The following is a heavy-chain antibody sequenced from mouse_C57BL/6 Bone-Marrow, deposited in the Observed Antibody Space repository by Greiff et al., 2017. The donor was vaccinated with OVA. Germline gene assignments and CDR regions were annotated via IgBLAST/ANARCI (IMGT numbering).Heavy chain of an antibody. CDR2: IYPRSGNT. CDR1: GYTFTSYG. V-gene: IGHV1-81*01. CDR3: ARLRRRARFAY. Sequence: VQLQESGAELARPGASVKLSCKASGYTFTSYGISWVKQRTGQGLEWIGEIYPRSGNTYYNEKFKGKATLTADKSSSTAYMELRSLTSEDSAVYFCARLRRRARFAYWGQGTLVTVSA. J-gene: IGHJ3*01. D-gene: IGHD1-2*01.